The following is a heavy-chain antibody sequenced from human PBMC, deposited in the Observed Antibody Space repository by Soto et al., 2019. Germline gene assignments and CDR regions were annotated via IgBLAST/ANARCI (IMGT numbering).Heavy chain of an antibody. CDR2: FDPEDGET. CDR3: DSSGYEDAFDI. V-gene: IGHV1-24*01. J-gene: IGHJ3*02. D-gene: IGHD3-22*01. CDR1: GYTLTELA. Sequence: GASAKVSCKIAGYTLTELAMHWVRQAPGKGLEWMGGFDPEDGETIYAQKSQGRVTMTEDTSTDTAYMELSSLRSEDTAAYYYDSSGYEDAFDIWGQGTIVTVSS.